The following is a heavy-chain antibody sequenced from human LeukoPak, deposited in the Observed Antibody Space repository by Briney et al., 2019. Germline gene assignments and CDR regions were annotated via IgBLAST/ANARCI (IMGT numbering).Heavy chain of an antibody. D-gene: IGHD3-3*01. CDR2: ISSSSSYI. J-gene: IGHJ6*03. Sequence: GGSLRLSCAASGFTFSSYSMNWVRQAPGKGLEWVSSISSSSSYIYYADSVKGRFTISRDNSKNTLYLQMNSLRAEDTAVYYCARGGVLRFLEWLSPNAYYYMDVWGKGTTVTVSS. V-gene: IGHV3-21*01. CDR3: ARGGVLRFLEWLSPNAYYYMDV. CDR1: GFTFSSYS.